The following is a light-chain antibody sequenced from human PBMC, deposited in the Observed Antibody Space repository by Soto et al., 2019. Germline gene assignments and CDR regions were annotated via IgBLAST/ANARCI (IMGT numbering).Light chain of an antibody. V-gene: IGKV1-9*01. Sequence: IQLTQSPSSLSASVGDRVTITCRASQGISSYLAWYQQKPGKAPKLLIYAASTLQSGVPSRFTGNGSGTDFTLTISSLQPEDFATYYYQQLNSYPWTFGQGTKVEIK. CDR1: QGISSY. J-gene: IGKJ1*01. CDR2: AAS. CDR3: QQLNSYPWT.